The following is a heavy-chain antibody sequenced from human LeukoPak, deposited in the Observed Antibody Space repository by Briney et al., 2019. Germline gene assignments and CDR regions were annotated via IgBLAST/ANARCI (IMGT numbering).Heavy chain of an antibody. CDR3: ARRGYYYGSGSYHDAFDI. D-gene: IGHD3-10*01. J-gene: IGHJ3*02. CDR2: ISSSGSTI. V-gene: IGHV3-48*03. CDR1: GFTFSSYA. Sequence: GGSLRLSCAASGFTFSSYAMSWVRQAPGKGLEWVSYISSSGSTIYYADSVKGRFTISRDNAKSSLYLQMNSLRAEDTAVYYCARRGYYYGSGSYHDAFDIWGQGTMVTVSS.